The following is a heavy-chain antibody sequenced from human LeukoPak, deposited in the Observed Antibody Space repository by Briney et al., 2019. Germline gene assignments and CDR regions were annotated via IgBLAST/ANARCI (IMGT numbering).Heavy chain of an antibody. D-gene: IGHD6-19*01. CDR1: GYTFTTCD. V-gene: IGHV1-8*01. CDR2: MNPNSGNT. Sequence: ASVKVSCKASGYTFTTCDINWVRQANGQELEWMGWMNPNSGNTGYAQSFQGRVTMTRDTSISTAYMELSNLRSEDTAIYYCTRGSSGRRDYWGQGTLVTVSS. CDR3: TRGSSGRRDY. J-gene: IGHJ4*02.